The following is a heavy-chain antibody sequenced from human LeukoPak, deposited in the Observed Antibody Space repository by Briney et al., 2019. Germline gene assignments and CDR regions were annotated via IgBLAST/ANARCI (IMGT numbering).Heavy chain of an antibody. CDR2: IYYSGTT. CDR3: ARDFLYGNYPDYFDS. V-gene: IGHV4-39*07. CDR1: HFPITSASYY. D-gene: IGHD2-8*01. J-gene: IGHJ4*02. Sequence: SETLSLTCAVSHFPITSASYYWAWVRQPPGEGLKWIGSIYYSGTTHYDQSLEGRVTMSVDTSKNQFSLHLNSVTAADTAFYYCARDFLYGNYPDYFDSWGQGTLVTVSS.